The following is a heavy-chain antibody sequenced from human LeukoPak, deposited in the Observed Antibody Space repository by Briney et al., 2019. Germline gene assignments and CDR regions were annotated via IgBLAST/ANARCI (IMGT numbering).Heavy chain of an antibody. CDR1: GGSFSGYY. CDR2: INHSGST. D-gene: IGHD4-17*01. V-gene: IGHV4-34*01. CDR3: ARVADYGDPVDY. J-gene: IGHJ4*02. Sequence: SETLSLTCAVYGGSFSGYYWSWIRQPPGKGLEWIGEINHSGSTNYNPSLKSRVTISVETPKNQFSLKLSSVTAADTAVYYCARVADYGDPVDYWGQGTLVTVSS.